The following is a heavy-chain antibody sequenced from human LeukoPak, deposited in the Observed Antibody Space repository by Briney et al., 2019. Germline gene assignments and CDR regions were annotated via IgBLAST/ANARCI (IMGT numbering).Heavy chain of an antibody. CDR3: TTDGYYYDSSGYFYMDV. J-gene: IGHJ6*03. CDR1: GFTFSNAW. V-gene: IGHV3-15*01. D-gene: IGHD3-22*01. Sequence: PGGSLRLSCAASGFTFSNAWTSWVRQAPGKGLEWVGRIKSKTDGGTTDCAAPVKGRFTISRDDSKNTLYLQMNSLKTEDTAVYYCTTDGYYYDSSGYFYMDVWGKGTTVTVSS. CDR2: IKSKTDGGTT.